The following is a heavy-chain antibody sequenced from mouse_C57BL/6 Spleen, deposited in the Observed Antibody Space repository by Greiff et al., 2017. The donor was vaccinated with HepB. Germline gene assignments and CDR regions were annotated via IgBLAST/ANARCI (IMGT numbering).Heavy chain of an antibody. J-gene: IGHJ3*01. V-gene: IGHV5-6*01. Sequence: EVQLVESGGDLVKPGGSLKLSCAASGFTFSSYGMSWVRQTPDKRLEWVATISSGGSYTYYPDSVKGRFTISRDNAKNTLYLQMSSLKSEDTAMYYCARQVERGFAYWGQGTLVTVSA. D-gene: IGHD1-1*01. CDR3: ARQVERGFAY. CDR2: ISSGGSYT. CDR1: GFTFSSYG.